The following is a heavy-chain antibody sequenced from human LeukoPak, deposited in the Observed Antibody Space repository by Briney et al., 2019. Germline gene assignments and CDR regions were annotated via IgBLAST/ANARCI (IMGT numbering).Heavy chain of an antibody. CDR2: IIPIFGTA. V-gene: IGHV1-69*06. CDR3: ARRTNRVAFDI. D-gene: IGHD7-27*01. J-gene: IGHJ3*02. Sequence: ASVKVSCKASGGSFSSYAISWVRQAPGQGLEWVGRIIPIFGTANYAQKFQDRVNLTPDKSPSIVSIELSSLRYEDTAVYYCARRTNRVAFDIWGQGTMVTVSS. CDR1: GGSFSSYA.